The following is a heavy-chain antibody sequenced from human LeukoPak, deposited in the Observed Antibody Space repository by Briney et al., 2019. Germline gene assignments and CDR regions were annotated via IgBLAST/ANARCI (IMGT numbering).Heavy chain of an antibody. V-gene: IGHV4-31*03. CDR3: ARGGWPHITIFGVVFDY. CDR1: GGSISSGGYY. CDR2: IYYSGST. J-gene: IGHJ4*02. D-gene: IGHD3-3*01. Sequence: SQTLSLTCTVSGGSISSGGYYWSWIRQHPGKGLEWIGYIYYSGSTYYNPSLKSRVTISVDTSKNQFSLKLSSVTAADTAVYYCARGGWPHITIFGVVFDYWGQGTLVTVSS.